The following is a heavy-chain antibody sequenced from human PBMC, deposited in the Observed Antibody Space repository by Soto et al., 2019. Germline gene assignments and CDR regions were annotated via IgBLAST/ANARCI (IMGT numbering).Heavy chain of an antibody. CDR3: ARETYYDILTDNWFEP. CDR2: IRSKAYGGTT. CDR1: GFTFGDSA. J-gene: IGHJ5*02. Sequence: LRLSCTASGFTFGDSAMSWVRQAPGKGLEWVGFIRSKAYGGTTEYAASVKGRFTISRDDSKRIAYLQMNSLRAEDTAVYYCARETYYDILTDNWFEPWGQGAMVTVSS. V-gene: IGHV3-49*04. D-gene: IGHD3-9*01.